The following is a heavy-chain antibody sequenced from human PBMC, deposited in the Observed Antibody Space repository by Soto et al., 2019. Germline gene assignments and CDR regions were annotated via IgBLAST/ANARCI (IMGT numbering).Heavy chain of an antibody. CDR1: GFTFSNAW. D-gene: IGHD3-10*01. CDR2: IKSKTDGGTT. CDR3: TTDRFYRVAYFDY. J-gene: IGHJ4*02. V-gene: IGHV3-15*01. Sequence: GGFLRLSCAASGFTFSNAWRSWVRQAPGKGLEWVGRIKSKTDGGTTDYAAPVKGRFTISRDDSKNTLYLQMNSLKTEDTAVYYCTTDRFYRVAYFDYWGQGTLVTVSS.